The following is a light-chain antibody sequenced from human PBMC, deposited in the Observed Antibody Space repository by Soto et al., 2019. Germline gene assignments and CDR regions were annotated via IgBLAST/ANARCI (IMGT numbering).Light chain of an antibody. J-gene: IGLJ2*01. V-gene: IGLV2-14*01. CDR1: SSDIGGYNF. CDR2: EVH. CDR3: CSYAGSLHVV. Sequence: QSALTQPASVSGSPGQSVTISCTGTSSDIGGYNFVSWYQQHPGTAPRLIIYEVHKRPSGVSNRFSGSKSGNTASLTISGLQAEDEADYYCCSYAGSLHVVFGGGTKLTVL.